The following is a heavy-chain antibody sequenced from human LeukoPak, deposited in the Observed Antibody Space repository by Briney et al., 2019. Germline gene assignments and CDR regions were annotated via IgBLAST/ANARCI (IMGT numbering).Heavy chain of an antibody. Sequence: GGSPRLSCAASGFTFDDYAMHWVRQAPGKGLEWVSGISWNSGIIVYADSVKGRFTISRDNAKNSLYLQMNSLRPEGMALYYCAKDYRAVAGTGGAFDYWGQGTLVTVSS. D-gene: IGHD6-19*01. J-gene: IGHJ4*02. V-gene: IGHV3-9*03. CDR3: AKDYRAVAGTGGAFDY. CDR1: GFTFDDYA. CDR2: ISWNSGII.